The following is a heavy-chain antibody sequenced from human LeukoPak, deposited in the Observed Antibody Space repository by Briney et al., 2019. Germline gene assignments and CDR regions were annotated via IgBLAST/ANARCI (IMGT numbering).Heavy chain of an antibody. D-gene: IGHD3-9*01. CDR2: ISSSGSTI. CDR1: GFTFSSYE. V-gene: IGHV3-48*03. Sequence: GSLRLSCAASGFTFSSYEMNWVRQAPGKGLEWVSYISSSGSTIYYADSVKGRFTISRDNAKNSLYLQMNSLRAEDTAVYYCAREYYDILTGYDYWGQGTLATVSS. CDR3: AREYYDILTGYDY. J-gene: IGHJ4*02.